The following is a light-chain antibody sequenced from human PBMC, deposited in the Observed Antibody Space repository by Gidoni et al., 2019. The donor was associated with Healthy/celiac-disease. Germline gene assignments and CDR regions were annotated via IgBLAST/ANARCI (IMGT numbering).Light chain of an antibody. J-gene: IGKJ3*01. Sequence: DIQMTQSSSSLSASVGDRVTITCRASQSISSYLNWYQHKPGKAPKLLIYAASSLQSGVPSRFSGSGSGTDCTLTISSLQPEDFETYYCQQSYSTPRFTFGPGTKVDIK. CDR2: AAS. CDR3: QQSYSTPRFT. V-gene: IGKV1-39*01. CDR1: QSISSY.